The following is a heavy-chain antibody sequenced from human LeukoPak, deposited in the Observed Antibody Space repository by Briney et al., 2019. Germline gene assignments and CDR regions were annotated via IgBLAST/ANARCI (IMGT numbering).Heavy chain of an antibody. CDR3: ARGDSRDFWSGYYLGSPVFSY. V-gene: IGHV4-59*01. Sequence: SETLSLTCTVSGGSISSYYWSWIRQPPGKGLEWIGYIYYSGSTNYNPSLKSRVTISVDTSKNQFSLKLSSVTAADTAVYYCARGDSRDFWSGYYLGSPVFSYWGQGTLVTVSS. J-gene: IGHJ4*02. CDR2: IYYSGST. CDR1: GGSISSYY. D-gene: IGHD3-3*01.